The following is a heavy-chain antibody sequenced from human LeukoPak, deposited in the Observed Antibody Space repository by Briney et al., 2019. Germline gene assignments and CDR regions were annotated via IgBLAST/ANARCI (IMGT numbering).Heavy chain of an antibody. V-gene: IGHV4-59*08. Sequence: PSETLSLTCTVSGGSISSSYWSWIRQPPGKGLEWIGYIYYSGSTNYNPSFKSRVAISVDTSKNQFSLKLCSVTAADTAVYYCATWGIAVAGTFDYWGQGTLVTVST. CDR2: IYYSGST. J-gene: IGHJ4*02. CDR1: GGSISSSY. CDR3: ATWGIAVAGTFDY. D-gene: IGHD6-19*01.